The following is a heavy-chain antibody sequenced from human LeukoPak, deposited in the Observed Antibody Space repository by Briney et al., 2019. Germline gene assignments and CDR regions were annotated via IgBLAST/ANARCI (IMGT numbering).Heavy chain of an antibody. V-gene: IGHV1-18*01. CDR2: ISAYNGNT. J-gene: IGHJ4*02. CDR3: ATDLAMVRGVIGGDY. CDR1: GYTFTNYG. D-gene: IGHD3-10*01. Sequence: GASVKVSCKASGYTFTNYGISWVRQAPGQGLEWMGWISAYNGNTKYAQKFQGRVTMTEDTSTDTAYMELSSLTSDDTAVYYCATDLAMVRGVIGGDYWGQGTLVTVSS.